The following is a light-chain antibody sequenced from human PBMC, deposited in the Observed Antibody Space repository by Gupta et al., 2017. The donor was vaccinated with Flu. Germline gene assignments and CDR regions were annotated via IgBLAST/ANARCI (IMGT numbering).Light chain of an antibody. Sequence: DIVMTQSPLSLPVTPGEPASISCRSSQSLLHRNGHTYLDWYLQKPGQSPQLLIYLGSKRASGVTDRISGSGAGKDFTLRSSRGEDEDVGFYYGRQVLPSGTFGQGTKLEI. CDR2: LGS. V-gene: IGKV2-28*01. CDR3: RQVLPSGT. CDR1: QSLLHRNGHTY. J-gene: IGKJ2*02.